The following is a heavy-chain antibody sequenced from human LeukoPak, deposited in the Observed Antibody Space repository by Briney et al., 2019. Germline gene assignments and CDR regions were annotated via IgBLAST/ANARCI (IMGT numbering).Heavy chain of an antibody. Sequence: ASVKVSCKASGYTFTGYYMHWVRQAPGQGLEWMGWIDPNSGDTDYAEKFQGRVTMTRDTSISTAYMELSRLRSGDTAVYYCTRISMVTQSQTLDYWGQGTLVTVSS. J-gene: IGHJ4*02. D-gene: IGHD3-10*01. CDR2: IDPNSGDT. V-gene: IGHV1-2*02. CDR1: GYTFTGYY. CDR3: TRISMVTQSQTLDY.